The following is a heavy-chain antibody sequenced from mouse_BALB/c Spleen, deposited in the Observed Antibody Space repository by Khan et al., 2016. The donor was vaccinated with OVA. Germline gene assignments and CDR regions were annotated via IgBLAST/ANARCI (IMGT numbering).Heavy chain of an antibody. CDR2: IYPGSGST. J-gene: IGHJ3*01. Sequence: QVQLQQSGPELVKPGASVKMSCKASGYTFTDYVINWVKQRTGQGLEWIGQIYPGSGSTYYNEKFKGKATLTADKSSNTAYMQLRSLTSDYSAVYFRARGGYDAFAYWGQGTLVTVSA. CDR3: ARGGYDAFAY. D-gene: IGHD2-2*01. CDR1: GYTFTDYV. V-gene: IGHV1-77*01.